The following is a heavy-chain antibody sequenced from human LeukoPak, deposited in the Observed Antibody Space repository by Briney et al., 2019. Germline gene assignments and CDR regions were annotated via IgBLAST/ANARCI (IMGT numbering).Heavy chain of an antibody. CDR3: ARDRPKGQVPDY. CDR1: GFTFSNYN. CDR2: ISSSSSYI. D-gene: IGHD3-10*01. J-gene: IGHJ4*02. Sequence: GGSLRLSCAASGFTFSNYNVNWVRQAPGKGLEWVSSISSSSSYIYYADSVKGRFTVSRDNAKNSLYLQMNSLRAEDTAVYYCARDRPKGQVPDYWGQGTLVTVSS. V-gene: IGHV3-21*01.